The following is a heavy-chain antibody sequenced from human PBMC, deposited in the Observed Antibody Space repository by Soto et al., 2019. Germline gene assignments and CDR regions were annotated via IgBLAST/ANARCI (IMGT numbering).Heavy chain of an antibody. CDR3: AREASGGWYYFDY. CDR2: IIPIFGTA. Sequence: SVKVSCTASGGTFSSYAISWVRQAPGQGLEWMGGIIPIFGTANYAQKFQGRVTITADESTSTAYMELSSLRSEDTAVYYCAREASGGWYYFDYWGQGTLVTVSS. CDR1: GGTFSSYA. J-gene: IGHJ4*02. V-gene: IGHV1-69*13. D-gene: IGHD6-19*01.